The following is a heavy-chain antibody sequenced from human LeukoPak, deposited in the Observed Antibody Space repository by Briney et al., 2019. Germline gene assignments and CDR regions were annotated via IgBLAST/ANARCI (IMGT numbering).Heavy chain of an antibody. D-gene: IGHD3-22*01. CDR2: IIPIFGTA. V-gene: IGHV1-69*05. Sequence: GASVKVSCKASGGTFSSYAISWVRQAPGQGLDWMGGIIPIFGTANYAQKFQGRVTITTDESTSTAYMELSSLGSEDTAVYYCAREVPYDSSGYSQRMSFGYWGQGTLVTVSS. CDR3: AREVPYDSSGYSQRMSFGY. CDR1: GGTFSSYA. J-gene: IGHJ4*02.